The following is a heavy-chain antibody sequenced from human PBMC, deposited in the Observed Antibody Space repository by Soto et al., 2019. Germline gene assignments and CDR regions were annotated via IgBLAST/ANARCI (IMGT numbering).Heavy chain of an antibody. CDR3: ARDENREGYCSGGSCYWDAFDI. V-gene: IGHV1-69*13. CDR1: GDAFSSYA. Sequence: ASVKVSCKASGDAFSSYAISWVRQAPEQGLEWMGGIIPIFGTANYAQKFQGRVTITADESTSTAYMELSSLRSEDTAVYYCARDENREGYCSGGSCYWDAFDIWGQGTMVTVSS. J-gene: IGHJ3*02. D-gene: IGHD2-15*01. CDR2: IIPIFGTA.